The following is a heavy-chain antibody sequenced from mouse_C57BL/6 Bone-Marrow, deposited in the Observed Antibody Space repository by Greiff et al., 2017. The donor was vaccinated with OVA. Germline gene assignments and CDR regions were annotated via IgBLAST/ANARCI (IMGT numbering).Heavy chain of an antibody. Sequence: EVKLVESGGGLVQPGGSLSLSCAASGFTFTDYYMSWVRQPPGKALEWLGFIRNKANGYTTEYSASVKGRFTISRDNSQSILYLQMNALRAEGSATYYCARLGGYYFDYWGQGTTLTVSS. CDR1: GFTFTDYY. V-gene: IGHV7-3*01. CDR3: ARLGGYYFDY. D-gene: IGHD1-1*02. CDR2: IRNKANGYTT. J-gene: IGHJ2*01.